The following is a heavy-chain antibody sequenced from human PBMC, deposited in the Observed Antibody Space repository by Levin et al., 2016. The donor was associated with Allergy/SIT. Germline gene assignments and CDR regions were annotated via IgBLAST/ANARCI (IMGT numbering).Heavy chain of an antibody. J-gene: IGHJ4*02. V-gene: IGHV3-11*01. CDR1: GFTFSDYY. D-gene: IGHD3-22*01. Sequence: GESLKISCAASGFTFSDYYMSWIRQAPGKGLEWVSYISSSGSTIYYADSVKGRFTISRDNAKNSLYLQMNSLRAEDTAVYYCARAWSRITMIVVAPGYWGQGTLVTVSS. CDR3: ARAWSRITMIVVAPGY. CDR2: ISSSGSTI.